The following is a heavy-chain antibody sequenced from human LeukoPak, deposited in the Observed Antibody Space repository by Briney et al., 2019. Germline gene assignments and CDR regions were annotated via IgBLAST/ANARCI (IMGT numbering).Heavy chain of an antibody. CDR3: ARDYGRSRDYGMDV. CDR2: ISSSSSYI. D-gene: IGHD3-10*01. J-gene: IGHJ6*02. CDR1: GFTFSSYS. V-gene: IGHV3-21*01. Sequence: PGGSLRLSCAASGFTFSSYSMNWVRRAPGKGLEWVSSISSSSSYIYYADSVKGRFTISRDNAKNSLYLQMNSLRAEDTAVYYCARDYGRSRDYGMDVWGQGTTVTVSS.